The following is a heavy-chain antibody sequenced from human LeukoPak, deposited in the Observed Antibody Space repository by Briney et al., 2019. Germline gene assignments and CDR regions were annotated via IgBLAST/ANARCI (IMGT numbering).Heavy chain of an antibody. CDR2: INHSGST. D-gene: IGHD2-2*01. V-gene: IGHV4-34*01. Sequence: PSETLSLTCAVYGGSFSGYYWSWIRHPPGKGLEWIGEINHSGSTNYNPSLNSRVTISVDTSKNQFSLKLSSVTAADTAVYYCARGGYCSSTSCDQFGYWGQGTLVTVSS. CDR3: ARGGYCSSTSCDQFGY. J-gene: IGHJ4*02. CDR1: GGSFSGYY.